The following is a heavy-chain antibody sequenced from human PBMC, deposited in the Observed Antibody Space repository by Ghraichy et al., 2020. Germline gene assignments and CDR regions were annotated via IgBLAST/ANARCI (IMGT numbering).Heavy chain of an antibody. CDR3: ARVPGPVTTSGIDY. D-gene: IGHD4-17*01. V-gene: IGHV3-23*01. CDR2: ITGSGVSI. J-gene: IGHJ4*02. Sequence: GSLRLSCIVSGFTSSSFAMSWVRQAPGKGLQWVSAITGSGVSINYADSVKGRFTISRDNSKNTVFLQMNSLRAEDTAVYYCARVPGPVTTSGIDYWGQGTLVTVSS. CDR1: GFTSSSFA.